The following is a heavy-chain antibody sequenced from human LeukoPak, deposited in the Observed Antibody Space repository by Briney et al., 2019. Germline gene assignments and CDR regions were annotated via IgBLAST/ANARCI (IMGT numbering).Heavy chain of an antibody. CDR3: ARVGWTYYMDV. D-gene: IGHD3/OR15-3a*01. CDR1: GGSISSYY. J-gene: IGHJ6*03. V-gene: IGHV4-59*01. CDR2: IYYSGST. Sequence: SETLSLTCTVSGGSISSYYWSWIRQPPGKGLEWIGYIYYSGSTNYNPSLKSRVTISVDTSKNQFSLKLSSVTAADTAVYYCARVGWTYYMDVWGKGTTVTVSS.